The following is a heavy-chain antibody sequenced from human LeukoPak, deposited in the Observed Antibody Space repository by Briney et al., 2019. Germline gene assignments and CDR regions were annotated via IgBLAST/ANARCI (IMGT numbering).Heavy chain of an antibody. CDR2: IYTSGST. CDR1: GGSISSGSYY. Sequence: SETLSLTCTVSGGSISSGSYYWSWIRQPAGKGLEWIGRIYTSGSTNYNPSLKSRVTISVDTSKNQFSLKLSSVTAADTAVYYCARPPGGNSLDGAFDIWGQGTMVTVSS. J-gene: IGHJ3*02. V-gene: IGHV4-61*02. D-gene: IGHD4-23*01. CDR3: ARPPGGNSLDGAFDI.